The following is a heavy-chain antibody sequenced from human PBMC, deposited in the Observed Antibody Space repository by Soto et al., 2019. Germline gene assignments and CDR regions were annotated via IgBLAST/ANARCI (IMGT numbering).Heavy chain of an antibody. D-gene: IGHD2-15*01. Sequence: SETLSLTCTVSGGSISGSSHYWGWIRQPPGKGLEWIGSLYYSGSTYYNPSLKSRVTISVDTSKNQFSLKLSSVTAADTAVYYCARNEAYWLLRIWGPGTMVTVSS. CDR3: ARNEAYWLLRI. CDR1: GGSISGSSHY. CDR2: LYYSGST. J-gene: IGHJ3*02. V-gene: IGHV4-39*01.